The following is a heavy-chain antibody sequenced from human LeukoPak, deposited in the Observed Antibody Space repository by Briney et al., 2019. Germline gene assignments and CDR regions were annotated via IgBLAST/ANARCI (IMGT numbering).Heavy chain of an antibody. CDR3: ARDSIGYSSGWYNWFDP. J-gene: IGHJ5*02. D-gene: IGHD6-19*01. CDR2: IYYSGST. Sequence: PSETLSLTCTVSGGSISSYYWSWIRQPPGKGLEWIGYIYYSGSTNYNPSLKSRVTISVDTSKNQFSLKLSSVTAADTAVYYCARDSIGYSSGWYNWFDPWGQGTLVTVSS. V-gene: IGHV4-59*12. CDR1: GGSISSYY.